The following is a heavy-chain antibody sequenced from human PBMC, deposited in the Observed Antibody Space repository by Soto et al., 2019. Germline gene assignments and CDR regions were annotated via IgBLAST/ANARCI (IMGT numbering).Heavy chain of an antibody. CDR3: ARAAANIDY. V-gene: IGHV4-31*03. D-gene: IGHD2-2*01. CDR2: ISYSGST. CDR1: GGSISSSGSY. Sequence: PSETLSVTCTVSGGSISSSGSYWSWIRQHPGKGLEWIGYISYSGSTVYNPSLESRVTISLDTSKNQFSLNLNSVTAADTAVYYCARAAANIDYWGQGTLVTVSS. J-gene: IGHJ4*02.